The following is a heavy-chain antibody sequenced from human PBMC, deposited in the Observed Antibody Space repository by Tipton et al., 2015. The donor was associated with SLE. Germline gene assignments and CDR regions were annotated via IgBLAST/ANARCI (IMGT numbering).Heavy chain of an antibody. CDR2: INHSGST. V-gene: IGHV4-34*01. D-gene: IGHD3-10*01. J-gene: IGHJ4*02. Sequence: TLSLTCAVYGGSFSGYYWSWIRQPPGKGLEWIGEINHSGSTNYNPSLKSRVTISLDTSKNQFSLRLTSVTAADTAVYYCARRETGSGSYSKWGFDYWGQGTLVTVSS. CDR3: ARRETGSGSYSKWGFDY. CDR1: GGSFSGYY.